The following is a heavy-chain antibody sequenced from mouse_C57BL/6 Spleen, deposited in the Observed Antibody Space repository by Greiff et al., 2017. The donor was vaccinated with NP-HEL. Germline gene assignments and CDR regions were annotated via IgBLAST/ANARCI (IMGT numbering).Heavy chain of an antibody. CDR1: GYSITSGYY. D-gene: IGHD1-1*01. CDR2: ISYDGSN. V-gene: IGHV3-6*01. Sequence: EVQLVESGPGLVKPSQSLSLTCSVTGYSITSGYYWNWIRQFPGNKLEWMGYISYDGSNNYNPSLKNRISITRDTSKNQFFLKLNSVTTEDTATYYCARGDYGSFDYWGQGTTLTVSS. CDR3: ARGDYGSFDY. J-gene: IGHJ2*01.